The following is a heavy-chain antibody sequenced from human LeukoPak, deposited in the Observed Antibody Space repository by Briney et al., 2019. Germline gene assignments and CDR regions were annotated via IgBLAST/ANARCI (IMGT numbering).Heavy chain of an antibody. CDR3: ARGRPFNLDYYYMDV. D-gene: IGHD2/OR15-2a*01. V-gene: IGHV3-23*01. CDR1: GFTFSSYA. J-gene: IGHJ6*03. CDR2: ISGSGGST. Sequence: GGSLRLSCAASGFTFSSYAMSWVRQAPGKGLEWVSAISGSGGSTYYADSVKGRFTISRDNAKNSLYLQMNSLRAEDTAVYYCARGRPFNLDYYYMDVWGKGTTVTVSS.